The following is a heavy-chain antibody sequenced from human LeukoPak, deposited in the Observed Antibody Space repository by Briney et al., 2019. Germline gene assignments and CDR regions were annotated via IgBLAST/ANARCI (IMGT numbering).Heavy chain of an antibody. CDR3: ASEIRPNDY. CDR1: GFTFSSYA. CDR2: ISGSGGAT. V-gene: IGHV3-23*01. Sequence: GGSLSLSCAASGFTFSSYAMSWVRQAPGKGLEWVSAISGSGGATYYADSVKGRFTISRDNSKSTLSLQMNSLRSEDTAVYYCASEIRPNDYWGQGTLVTVSS. D-gene: IGHD4-17*01. J-gene: IGHJ4*02.